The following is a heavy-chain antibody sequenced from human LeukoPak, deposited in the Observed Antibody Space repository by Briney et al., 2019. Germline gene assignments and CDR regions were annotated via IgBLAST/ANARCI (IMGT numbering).Heavy chain of an antibody. J-gene: IGHJ3*02. CDR1: GYSFTSYW. V-gene: IGHV5-51*01. CDR3: ARLGYYYDSSGSDAFDI. Sequence: GESLKISCKGSGYSFTSYWIGWVRQMPGKGLGWMGIIYPGDSDTRYSPSFQGQVTISADKSISTAYLQWSSLKASDTAMYYCARLGYYYDSSGSDAFDIWGQGTMVTVSS. D-gene: IGHD3-22*01. CDR2: IYPGDSDT.